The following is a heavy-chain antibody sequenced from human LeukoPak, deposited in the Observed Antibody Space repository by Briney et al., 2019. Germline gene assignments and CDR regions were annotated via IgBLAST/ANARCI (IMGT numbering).Heavy chain of an antibody. CDR3: ARGLQYCYGPRYHDAFDI. CDR2: INHSGST. V-gene: IGHV4-34*01. J-gene: IGHJ3*02. CDR1: GGSFSGYY. D-gene: IGHD5-18*01. Sequence: PSETLSLTCAVYGGSFSGYYWSWIRQPPGKGLEWIGEINHSGSTNYNPSLTSRVTISVDTSKNQLSLKLSSVTAADTAVYYCARGLQYCYGPRYHDAFDIWGQGTMVTVSS.